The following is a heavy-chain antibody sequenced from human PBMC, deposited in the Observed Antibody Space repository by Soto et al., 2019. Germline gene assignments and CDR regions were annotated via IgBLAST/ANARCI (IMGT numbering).Heavy chain of an antibody. V-gene: IGHV4-4*07. CDR2: IYGSGST. Sequence: PSETLSLTCTVSGGAISTYYWTWIRQPAGKGLEWIGRIYGSGSTKYNPSLQSRVTMSLDTSNNQFSLRLTSVTAADTAAYYCARGQRFSDWFDPWGQGTLVTVSS. J-gene: IGHJ5*02. CDR3: ARGQRFSDWFDP. CDR1: GGAISTYY. D-gene: IGHD3-3*01.